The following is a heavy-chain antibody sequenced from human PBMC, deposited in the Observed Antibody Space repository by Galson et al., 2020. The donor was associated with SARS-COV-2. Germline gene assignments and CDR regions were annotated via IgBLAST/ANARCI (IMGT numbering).Heavy chain of an antibody. CDR3: ARDQLSLGTRLDAFDI. V-gene: IGHV3-7*01. D-gene: IGHD1-7*01. CDR2: IKQDGSEK. J-gene: IGHJ3*02. CDR1: GFTFSSYW. Sequence: GGSLRLSCAASGFTFSSYWMSWVRQAPGKGLEWVANIKQDGSEKYYVDSVKGRFTISRDNAKNSLYLQMNSLRAEDTAVYYCARDQLSLGTRLDAFDIWGQGTMVTVSS.